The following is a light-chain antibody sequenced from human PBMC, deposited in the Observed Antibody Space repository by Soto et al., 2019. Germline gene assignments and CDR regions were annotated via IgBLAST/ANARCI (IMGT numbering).Light chain of an antibody. Sequence: QSVLTQPPSASGTPGQGVTISCSGSSSNIGGNYVYWYQQLPGTAPKLLIYRNDQRPSVVPDRFSGSKSGTSASLAISGLRSEEEADYHCAAWDDSLTVVFGGGTQLTVL. CDR3: AAWDDSLTVV. CDR2: RND. J-gene: IGLJ2*01. V-gene: IGLV1-47*01. CDR1: SSNIGGNY.